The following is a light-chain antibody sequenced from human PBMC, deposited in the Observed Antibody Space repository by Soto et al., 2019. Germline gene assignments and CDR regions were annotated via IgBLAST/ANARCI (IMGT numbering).Light chain of an antibody. CDR3: QQANSFPYT. V-gene: IGKV3-15*01. Sequence: EIVMTQSPGTLSVSPGERVTLSCRASQSVGNNLAWHQQKPGQAPRLLIYGASTRATGFPARFSGSGSGTEFTLTISSLQSEDFATYYCQQANSFPYTFGQGTKLEIK. CDR1: QSVGNN. J-gene: IGKJ2*01. CDR2: GAS.